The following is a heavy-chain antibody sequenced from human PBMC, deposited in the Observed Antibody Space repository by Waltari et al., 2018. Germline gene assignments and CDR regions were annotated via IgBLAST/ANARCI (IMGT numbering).Heavy chain of an antibody. J-gene: IGHJ6*03. V-gene: IGHV1-69*12. CDR2: IIPIFGTA. CDR3: ATRPFISAADIYYYYDMDV. D-gene: IGHD6-13*01. Sequence: QVQLVQSGAEVKKPGSSVKVSCKASGGTFSSYAISWVRQAPGQGLEWMGGIIPIFGTANYAQKFQGRVTITADESTSTAYMALSSLRSEDTAVYYCATRPFISAADIYYYYDMDVWGKGTTVTISS. CDR1: GGTFSSYA.